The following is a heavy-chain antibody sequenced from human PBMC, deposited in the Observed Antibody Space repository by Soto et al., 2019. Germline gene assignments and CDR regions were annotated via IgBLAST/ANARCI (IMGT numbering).Heavy chain of an antibody. D-gene: IGHD3-9*01. J-gene: IGHJ4*02. CDR2: INPGGGST. Sequence: ASVKVSCKASGYTFTSYNMHWVRQAPGQGLEWMGMINPGGGSTNYAQKFQGQVIISADRSITTAYLQMSSLKASDTAIYYFAKLPPRAQRLARYYFDYWGQGTPVTVPS. CDR3: AKLPPRAQRLARYYFDY. CDR1: GYTFTSYN. V-gene: IGHV1-46*01.